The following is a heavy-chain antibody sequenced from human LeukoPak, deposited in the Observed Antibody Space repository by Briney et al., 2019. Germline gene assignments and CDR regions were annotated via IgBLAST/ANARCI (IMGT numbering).Heavy chain of an antibody. J-gene: IGHJ3*02. CDR3: ARDTNYYDSSVPETYAFDI. Sequence: SVKVSCKASGGTFSSYAISWVRQAHGQGPEWMGGIIPIFGTANYAQKFQGRVTITADESTSTAYMELSSLRSEDTAVYYCARDTNYYDSSVPETYAFDIWGQGTMVTVSS. CDR2: IIPIFGTA. V-gene: IGHV1-69*13. D-gene: IGHD3-22*01. CDR1: GGTFSSYA.